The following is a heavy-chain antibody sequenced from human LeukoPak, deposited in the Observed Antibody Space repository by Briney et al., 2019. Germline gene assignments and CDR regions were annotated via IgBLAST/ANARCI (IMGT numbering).Heavy chain of an antibody. D-gene: IGHD3-10*01. V-gene: IGHV3-74*01. Sequence: GGSLRLFCAASGLTFSSHWMHWVRQAPGKGLVWVSRINGDGSSTRYADSVKGRFTISRDNAKNTVYLHLSSLRAEDTAVYYCAKDLIARVRGSPMDVWGQGTRVIVSS. J-gene: IGHJ6*02. CDR2: INGDGSST. CDR1: GLTFSSHW. CDR3: AKDLIARVRGSPMDV.